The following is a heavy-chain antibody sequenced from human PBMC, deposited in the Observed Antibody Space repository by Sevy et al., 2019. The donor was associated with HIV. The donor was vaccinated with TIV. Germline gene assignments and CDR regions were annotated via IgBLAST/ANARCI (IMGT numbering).Heavy chain of an antibody. V-gene: IGHV4-30-4*01. CDR3: AGERKMATIVY. CDR2: IYYSGST. J-gene: IGHJ4*02. D-gene: IGHD5-12*01. Sequence: SETLSLTCTVSGGSISSGDYYWSWIRQPPGKGLGWIGYIYYSGSTYYNPSLKSRFTISVDTSKNQFSLKLSSVTAADTAVYYCAGERKMATIVYWGQGTLVTVSS. CDR1: GGSISSGDYY.